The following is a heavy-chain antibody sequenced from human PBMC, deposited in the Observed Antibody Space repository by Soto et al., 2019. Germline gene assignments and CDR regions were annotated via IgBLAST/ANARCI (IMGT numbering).Heavy chain of an antibody. CDR2: IYYTGNT. Sequence: QVHLQESGPGLVKPSQTLSLTCTLSGASISGGDYYWTWIRQPPGKGLEWIGSIYYTGNTYYNPSLQSRAFISVDPYDNQFSLKLGSMTAADTAIYYCARATYDSSTYYLDYWGQGTLVTVSS. J-gene: IGHJ4*02. V-gene: IGHV4-30-4*01. D-gene: IGHD3-22*01. CDR1: GASISGGDYY. CDR3: ARATYDSSTYYLDY.